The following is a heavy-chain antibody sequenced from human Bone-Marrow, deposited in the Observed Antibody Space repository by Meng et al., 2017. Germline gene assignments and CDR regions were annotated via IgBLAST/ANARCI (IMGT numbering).Heavy chain of an antibody. Sequence: QGPLEGSGPGLVKPSGTLSLTCGVSGASCSSGYWWTWARQPPGKGLEWIGEFHHSGTTNYNPSLRSRVTISVDTFKNQFSLRLTSVTAADTAVYYCAASPGWWRIDSWGQGTLVTVSS. J-gene: IGHJ4*02. CDR3: AASPGWWRIDS. D-gene: IGHD6-19*01. V-gene: IGHV4-4*02. CDR2: FHHSGTT. CDR1: GASCSSGYW.